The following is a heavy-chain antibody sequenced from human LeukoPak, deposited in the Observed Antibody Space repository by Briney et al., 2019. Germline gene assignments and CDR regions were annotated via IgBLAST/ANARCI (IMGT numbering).Heavy chain of an antibody. CDR3: ARDELAVAKKGFLDS. V-gene: IGHV3-33*01. Sequence: GSSLRLSCAASGFIFSSYGMHWVRQAPGKGLEWVAVIWYDGSNKYYADSVKGRFTISRDNSKNTLYLQVNSLRAEDTAVYYCARDELAVAKKGFLDSWGQGTLVTVSS. CDR2: IWYDGSNK. J-gene: IGHJ4*02. D-gene: IGHD6-19*01. CDR1: GFIFSSYG.